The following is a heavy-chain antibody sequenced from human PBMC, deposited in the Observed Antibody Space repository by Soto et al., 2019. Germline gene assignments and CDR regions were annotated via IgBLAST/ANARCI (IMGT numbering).Heavy chain of an antibody. J-gene: IGHJ1*01. V-gene: IGHV4-4*02. D-gene: IGHD6-13*01. CDR3: ARIAAAGTYFQH. CDR1: GGSISSSNW. CDR2: IYHSGST. Sequence: QVQLQESGPGLVKPSGTLSLTCAVSGGSISSSNWWSWVRQPPGKGLEWIGEIYHSGSTNYNPSRKSRVXXXVXXSKNQFSLKLSSVTAADTAVYYCARIAAAGTYFQHWGQGTLVTVSS.